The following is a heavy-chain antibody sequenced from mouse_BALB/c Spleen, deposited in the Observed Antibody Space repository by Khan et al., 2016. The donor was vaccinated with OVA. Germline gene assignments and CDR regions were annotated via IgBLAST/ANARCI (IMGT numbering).Heavy chain of an antibody. CDR3: ARQTLGYYFDY. CDR1: GFTFSSYT. Sequence: EVELVESGGGLVQPGGSLKLSCATSGFTFSSYTMSWVRQTPEKRLEWVAYITNGDSSTYIPDTVKGRFPISRDNAKNTLYLQLSSLKSEDTAMYYGARQTLGYYFDYWGQGTTLTVSA. J-gene: IGHJ2*01. V-gene: IGHV5-12-2*01. D-gene: IGHD3-1*01. CDR2: ITNGDSST.